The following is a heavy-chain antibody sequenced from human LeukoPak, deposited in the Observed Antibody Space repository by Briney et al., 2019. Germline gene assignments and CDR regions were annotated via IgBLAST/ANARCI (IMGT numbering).Heavy chain of an antibody. J-gene: IGHJ3*02. CDR1: GYSFTNYW. Sequence: GESLRISCKGSGYSFTNYWINWVRQMPGKGLEWMGRIDPSDSYTNYSPSFQGHVTISADKSISTAYLQWSSLKASDTAMYYCARHGRGDGYKDAFDIWGQGTMVTVSS. D-gene: IGHD5-24*01. V-gene: IGHV5-10-1*01. CDR2: IDPSDSYT. CDR3: ARHGRGDGYKDAFDI.